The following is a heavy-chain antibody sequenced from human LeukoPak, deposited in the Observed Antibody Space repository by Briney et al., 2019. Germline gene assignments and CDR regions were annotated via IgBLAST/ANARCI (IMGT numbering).Heavy chain of an antibody. V-gene: IGHV4-59*08. J-gene: IGHJ4*02. Sequence: PSETLSLTCSVSGGSISSYYWSWIRQPPGKGLEWIGYIYYSGGTSYNPSLKSRVTISVDTSKNQFSLKLSSVTAADTALYYCARHREDRAASRYFDYWGQGTLVTVSS. CDR3: ARHREDRAASRYFDY. D-gene: IGHD1-26*01. CDR2: IYYSGGT. CDR1: GGSISSYY.